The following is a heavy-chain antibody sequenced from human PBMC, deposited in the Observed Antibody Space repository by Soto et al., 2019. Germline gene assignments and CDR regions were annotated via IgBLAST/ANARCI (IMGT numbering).Heavy chain of an antibody. D-gene: IGHD5-18*01. Sequence: GASVKVSCKVSGYTLTELSMHWVRQAPGKGLEWMGGFDPEDGETIYAQKFQGRVTVTEDTSTDTAYMELSSLRSEDTAVYYCATGYTQGSYYYYYNLDVWGRGTSVTVSS. CDR3: ATGYTQGSYYYYYNLDV. J-gene: IGHJ6*02. CDR2: FDPEDGET. CDR1: GYTLTELS. V-gene: IGHV1-24*01.